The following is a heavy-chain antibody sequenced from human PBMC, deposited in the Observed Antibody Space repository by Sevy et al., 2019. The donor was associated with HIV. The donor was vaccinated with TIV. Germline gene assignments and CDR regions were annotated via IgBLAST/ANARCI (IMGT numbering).Heavy chain of an antibody. CDR1: RGSISTYY. CDR3: TRGGPNQQQLDYFDY. Sequence: SETLSLTCTVSRGSISTYYWTWIRQPPGKGLEWIGYIYYSGSTDYNPSLKSRVTMSIDTYQNQFSLKLRSVTAADTAVYYCTRGGPNQQQLDYFDYWGQGTLVTVSS. CDR2: IYYSGST. J-gene: IGHJ4*02. V-gene: IGHV4-59*01. D-gene: IGHD6-13*01.